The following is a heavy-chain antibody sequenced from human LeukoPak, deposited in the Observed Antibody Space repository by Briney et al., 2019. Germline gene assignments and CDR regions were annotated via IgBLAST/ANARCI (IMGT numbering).Heavy chain of an antibody. V-gene: IGHV3-48*04. Sequence: GGSLRLSCAASGFTFSSYSMNWVRQAPGKGLEWVSYISSSSSTIYYADSVKGRFTISRDNAKNSLYLQMNSLRAEDTAVYYCAREPPLVVIAIPNFDYWGQGTLVTVSS. CDR3: AREPPLVVIAIPNFDY. J-gene: IGHJ4*02. D-gene: IGHD2-21*01. CDR2: ISSSSSTI. CDR1: GFTFSSYS.